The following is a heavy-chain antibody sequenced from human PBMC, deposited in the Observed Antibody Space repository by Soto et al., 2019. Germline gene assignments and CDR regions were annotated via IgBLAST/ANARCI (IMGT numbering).Heavy chain of an antibody. D-gene: IGHD2-2*01. CDR3: AKSIVPAAILDYYGMDV. Sequence: PGGSLRLSRAASGFTFSSYGMHWVRQAPGKGLEWVAVISYDGSNKYYADSVKGRFTISRDNSKNTLYLQMNSLRAEDTAVYYCAKSIVPAAILDYYGMDVWGQGTTVTVSS. CDR2: ISYDGSNK. J-gene: IGHJ6*02. CDR1: GFTFSSYG. V-gene: IGHV3-30*18.